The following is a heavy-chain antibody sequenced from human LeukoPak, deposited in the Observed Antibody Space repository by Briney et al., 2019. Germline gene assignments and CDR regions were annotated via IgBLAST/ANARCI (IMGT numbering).Heavy chain of an antibody. CDR2: ISSSSSYI. CDR3: ARSGLGYCSGGSCYDY. CDR1: GFTFSSYS. J-gene: IGHJ4*02. V-gene: IGHV3-21*01. Sequence: GGSLRLSCAASGFTFSSYSMNWVRQAPGKGLEWVSSISSSSSYIYYADSVKGRFTISRDNAKNSLYLQMNSLRAEDTAVYYCARSGLGYCSGGSCYDYWGRGTLVTVSS. D-gene: IGHD2-15*01.